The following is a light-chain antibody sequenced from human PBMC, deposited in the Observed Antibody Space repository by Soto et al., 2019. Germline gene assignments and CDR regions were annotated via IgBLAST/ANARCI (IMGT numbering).Light chain of an antibody. CDR3: QQYHNSPLT. Sequence: EIVLTQSPGTLSLSPGERGTLSCRASQSVSSGYLAWYQQKPGQAPRLLIYDASSRATGIPDRFSGSGPGTDFTLTISRLEPEDFAVYYCQQYHNSPLTFGQGTKVDIK. CDR1: QSVSSGY. J-gene: IGKJ1*01. V-gene: IGKV3-20*01. CDR2: DAS.